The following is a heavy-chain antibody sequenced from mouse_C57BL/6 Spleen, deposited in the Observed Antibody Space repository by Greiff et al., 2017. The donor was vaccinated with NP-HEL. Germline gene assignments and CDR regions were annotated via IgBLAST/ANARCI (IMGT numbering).Heavy chain of an antibody. CDR1: GYSFTGYY. CDR3: ARSDYGSSPYWYFDV. J-gene: IGHJ1*03. D-gene: IGHD1-1*01. CDR2: INPSTGGT. Sequence: EVQLQQSGPELVKPGASVKISCKASGYSFTGYYMNWVKQSPEKSLEWIGEINPSTGGTTYNQKFKAKATLTVDKSSSTAYMQLKSLTSEDSAVYYCARSDYGSSPYWYFDVWGTGTTVTVSS. V-gene: IGHV1-42*01.